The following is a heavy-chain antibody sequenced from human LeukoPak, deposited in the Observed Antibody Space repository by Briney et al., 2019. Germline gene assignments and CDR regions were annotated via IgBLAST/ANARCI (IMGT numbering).Heavy chain of an antibody. CDR3: AKGLYDFWSGYYPTSFDY. CDR2: ISWNSGSI. D-gene: IGHD3-3*01. V-gene: IGHV3-9*01. J-gene: IGHJ4*02. CDR1: GFTFDDYA. Sequence: GGSLRLSCAASGFTFDDYAMHWVRQAPGKGPEWVSGISWNSGSIGYADSVKGRFTISRDNAKNSLYLQMNSLRAEDTALYYCAKGLYDFWSGYYPTSFDYWGQGTLVTVSS.